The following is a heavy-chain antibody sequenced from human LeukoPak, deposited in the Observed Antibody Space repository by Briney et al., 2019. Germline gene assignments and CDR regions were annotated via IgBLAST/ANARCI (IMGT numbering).Heavy chain of an antibody. J-gene: IGHJ4*02. Sequence: MTSETLSLTCAVYGGSFSGYYWTWIRQPPGKGLEWIGDINHSGTTNYNPSLKSRVTISVDTSKNQFSLKLSSVTAADTAVYYCAAEWLRLRIDYWGQGTLVTVSS. CDR2: INHSGTT. V-gene: IGHV4-34*01. D-gene: IGHD5-12*01. CDR1: GGSFSGYY. CDR3: AAEWLRLRIDY.